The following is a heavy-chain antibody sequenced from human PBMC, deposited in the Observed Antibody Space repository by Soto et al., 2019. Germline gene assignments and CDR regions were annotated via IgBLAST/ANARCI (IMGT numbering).Heavy chain of an antibody. CDR1: GFTFSSYA. J-gene: IGHJ6*02. CDR3: AKDQYSSSSRGSGRNTYYYYGMDV. D-gene: IGHD6-6*01. Sequence: GGSLRLFCAASGFTFSSYAMSWVRQAPGKGLEWVSAISGSGGSTYYADSVKGRFTISRDNSKNTLYLQMNSLRAEDTAVYYCAKDQYSSSSRGSGRNTYYYYGMDVWGQGTTVTVSS. CDR2: ISGSGGST. V-gene: IGHV3-23*01.